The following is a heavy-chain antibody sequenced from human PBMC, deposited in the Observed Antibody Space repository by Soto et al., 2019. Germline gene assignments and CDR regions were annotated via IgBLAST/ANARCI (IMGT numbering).Heavy chain of an antibody. V-gene: IGHV4-59*08. Sequence: QVQLQESGPGLVKPSETLSLTCTVSGGSINNYYWNWIRQPPGKGLEWIGYIYSTGTTNYNPALKTRLNISVDTSTNHISLNLSSVTAADTALYYCARQGALAGTFDFWGQGTLVTVSS. CDR1: GGSINNYY. CDR3: ARQGALAGTFDF. J-gene: IGHJ4*02. D-gene: IGHD6-19*01. CDR2: IYSTGTT.